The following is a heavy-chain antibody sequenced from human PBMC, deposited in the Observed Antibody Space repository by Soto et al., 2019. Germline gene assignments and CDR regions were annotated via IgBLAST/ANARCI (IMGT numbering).Heavy chain of an antibody. D-gene: IGHD3-16*02. V-gene: IGHV4-39*02. J-gene: IGHJ5*02. CDR1: GGSISSISHS. CDR3: ARLMEDNVWGSYRYLDL. CDR2: IFYNGIT. Sequence: SETLSLTCTVSGGSISSISHSWGWIRQSPGQGLEWIGNIFYNGITYYNPSLKSRVTISADTSKNHFSLKLRSVTAADTAIYYCARLMEDNVWGSYRYLDLWGQGTLVTVSS.